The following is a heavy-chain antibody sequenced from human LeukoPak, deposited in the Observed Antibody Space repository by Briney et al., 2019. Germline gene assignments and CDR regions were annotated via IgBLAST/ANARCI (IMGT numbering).Heavy chain of an antibody. CDR3: AGGQGLLVEY. Sequence: GGSLRLSCAASGLTFSRYYMAWFRQAPGKGLEWVANINQSGSDNYYVDSVRGRFTISRDNAKNSLFLQLSSLRVEDTAVYYCAGGQGLLVEYWGRGTLVTVSS. CDR1: GLTFSRYY. CDR2: INQSGSDN. J-gene: IGHJ4*02. V-gene: IGHV3-7*05. D-gene: IGHD6-13*01.